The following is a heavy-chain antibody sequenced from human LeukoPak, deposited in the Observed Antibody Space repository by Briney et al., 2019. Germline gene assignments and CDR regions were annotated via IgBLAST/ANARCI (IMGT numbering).Heavy chain of an antibody. CDR1: GYRFTSYW. Sequence: GESLKISCKNSGYRFTSYWIGWVRQMPGKGLEWMGIIYPADSDTRYSPSFQGLVTISADKSISTTYLQWSSLKASDTAMYYCARLFRGSEHYLDYWGQGTLVTVSS. J-gene: IGHJ4*02. V-gene: IGHV5-51*01. D-gene: IGHD3-3*01. CDR3: ARLFRGSEHYLDY. CDR2: IYPADSDT.